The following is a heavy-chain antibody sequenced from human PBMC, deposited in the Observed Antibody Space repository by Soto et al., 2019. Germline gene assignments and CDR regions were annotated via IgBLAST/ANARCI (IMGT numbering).Heavy chain of an antibody. CDR2: ISSSSSTI. V-gene: IGHV3-48*02. CDR1: GFTFSSYS. Sequence: EVQLVESGGGLVQPGGSLRLSCAASGFTFSSYSMNWVRQAPGKGLEWVSYISSSSSTIYYADSVKGRFTISRDNAKNSLYLQMNSLRDEDTAVYYCARAAIKQIVPGLPYFDYWGQGTLVTVSS. CDR3: ARAAIKQIVPGLPYFDY. J-gene: IGHJ4*02. D-gene: IGHD2-21*01.